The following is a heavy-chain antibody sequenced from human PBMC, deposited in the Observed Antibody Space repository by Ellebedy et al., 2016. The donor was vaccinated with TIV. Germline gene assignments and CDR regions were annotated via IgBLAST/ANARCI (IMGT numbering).Heavy chain of an antibody. J-gene: IGHJ3*02. D-gene: IGHD7-27*01. Sequence: AASVKVSCKASGGTFSTYGIIWLRQAPGQGLEWLGGIIPLFDRTTYGQKFQGRVPITADESTSTAHMELSSLRSEDTAVYYCAREAGDMGAFDMWGQGTMVTVSS. CDR3: AREAGDMGAFDM. V-gene: IGHV1-69*13. CDR2: IIPLFDRT. CDR1: GGTFSTYG.